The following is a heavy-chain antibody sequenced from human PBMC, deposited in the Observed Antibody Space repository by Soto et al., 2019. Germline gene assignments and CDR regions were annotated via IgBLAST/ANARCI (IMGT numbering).Heavy chain of an antibody. Sequence: PGGSLRLSCAASGFTFSSYAMHWVRQAPGKGLEWVAVISYDGSNKYYADSVKGRFTISRDNSKNTLYLQMNSLRAEDTAVYYCARGGHTVRGVIITSHHYYNGMDVWGQGTXVTVSS. V-gene: IGHV3-30-3*01. D-gene: IGHD3-10*01. CDR3: ARGGHTVRGVIITSHHYYNGMDV. CDR1: GFTFSSYA. CDR2: ISYDGSNK. J-gene: IGHJ6*02.